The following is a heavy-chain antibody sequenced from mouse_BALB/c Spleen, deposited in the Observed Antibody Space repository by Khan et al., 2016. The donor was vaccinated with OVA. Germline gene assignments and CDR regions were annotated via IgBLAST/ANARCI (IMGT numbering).Heavy chain of an antibody. CDR2: ISYSGST. Sequence: VQLKESGPGLVKPSQSLSLTCTVTGYSITGDYVWNWIRKLTGNKLEWVGYISYSGSTSYTPSLKSRISITRDTSKNKFYLQLNTVTTEDTATYCCATSTLAYWGQGTPLTVSS. CDR3: ATSTLAY. D-gene: IGHD6-1*01. J-gene: IGHJ2*01. CDR1: GYSITGDYV. V-gene: IGHV3-2*02.